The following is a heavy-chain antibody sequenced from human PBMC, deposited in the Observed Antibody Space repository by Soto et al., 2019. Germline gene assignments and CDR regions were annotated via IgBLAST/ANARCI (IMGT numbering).Heavy chain of an antibody. Sequence: QVQLQESGPGLVKPSQTLSLTCTVSGGSISSGGYYWSWIRQHPGKGLEWIGYIYYSGSTYYNPSLKSRVTLAVDTSKNQFSLKLSSVPAADTAVYYCARGVRRSPGMDVWGQGTTVTVSS. CDR3: ARGVRRSPGMDV. CDR2: IYYSGST. J-gene: IGHJ6*02. CDR1: GGSISSGGYY. D-gene: IGHD3-10*01. V-gene: IGHV4-31*03.